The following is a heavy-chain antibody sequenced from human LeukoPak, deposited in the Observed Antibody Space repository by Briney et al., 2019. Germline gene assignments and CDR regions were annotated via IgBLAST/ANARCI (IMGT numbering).Heavy chain of an antibody. D-gene: IGHD2-2*01. V-gene: IGHV1-2*02. J-gene: IGHJ5*02. CDR2: INPNSGGT. CDR3: ARAGVPLGYCSSTSCYEWFDP. CDR1: GYTFTDYY. Sequence: ASVKVSCKASGYTFTDYYMHWVRQAPGQGLEWMGWINPNSGGTNYAQKFQGRVTMTRDTSISTAYMELSRLRSDDTAVYYCARAGVPLGYCSSTSCYEWFDPWGQGTLVTVSS.